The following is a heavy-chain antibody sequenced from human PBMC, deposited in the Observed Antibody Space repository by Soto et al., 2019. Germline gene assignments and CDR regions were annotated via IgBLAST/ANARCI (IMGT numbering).Heavy chain of an antibody. CDR2: ISFDGSNK. Sequence: GGSLRLSCAATGFTFSTYDMHWVRQAPGKGLEWVSVISFDGSNKNYADSVKGRFTISRDNSKNTLYLQMNSLRTEDTAVYYCEWEGLWGQGTHVTVSS. V-gene: IGHV3-30*03. CDR1: GFTFSTYD. J-gene: IGHJ4*02. CDR3: EWEGL.